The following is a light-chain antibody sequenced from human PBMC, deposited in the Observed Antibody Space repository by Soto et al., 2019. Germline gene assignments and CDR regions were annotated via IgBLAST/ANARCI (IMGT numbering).Light chain of an antibody. J-gene: IGLJ1*01. CDR3: SSYTSATTYV. Sequence: QSVLTQPASVSGSPGQSITISCTGTSSDVGAYNYDSWYQQYPGEAPKVIIYDVSHRPAGVSNRFSGSKSGNTASLTISGLQTQDEADYYCSSYTSATTYVFGTGTKVPDL. CDR2: DVS. CDR1: SSDVGAYNY. V-gene: IGLV2-14*01.